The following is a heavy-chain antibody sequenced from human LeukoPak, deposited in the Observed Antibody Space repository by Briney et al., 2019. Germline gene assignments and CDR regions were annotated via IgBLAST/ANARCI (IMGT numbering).Heavy chain of an antibody. CDR1: GYTFTSYG. V-gene: IGHV1-18*01. J-gene: IGHJ4*02. D-gene: IGHD3-10*01. Sequence: EASVKVSCKASGYTFTSYGISWVRQAPGQGLEWMGWISAYNGNTNYAQKLQGRVTMTTDTSTSTAYMELRSLRSDDTAVYYCAREGDYYGSGRLSYWGQGTLDTVSS. CDR3: AREGDYYGSGRLSY. CDR2: ISAYNGNT.